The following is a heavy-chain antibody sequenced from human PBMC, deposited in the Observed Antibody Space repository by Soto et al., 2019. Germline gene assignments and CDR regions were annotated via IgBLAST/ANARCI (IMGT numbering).Heavy chain of an antibody. CDR2: ISAYNGNT. CDR1: GYTFTSYG. V-gene: IGHV1-18*01. Sequence: ASVKVSCKASGYTFTSYGISWVRQAPGQGLEWMGWISAYNGNTNYAQKLQGRVTMTTDTSTSTAYMELRSLRSDDTAVYYWSRLITSVTTTDAFDIWGQGTMVTVSS. D-gene: IGHD4-17*01. CDR3: SRLITSVTTTDAFDI. J-gene: IGHJ3*02.